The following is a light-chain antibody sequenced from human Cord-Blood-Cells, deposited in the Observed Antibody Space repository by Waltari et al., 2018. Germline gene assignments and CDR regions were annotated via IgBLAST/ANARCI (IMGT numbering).Light chain of an antibody. CDR2: GSP. CDR1: QSVSSN. V-gene: IGKV3-15*01. CDR3: QQYNNWWT. Sequence: EIWTTQSPATLSVSPGERASLSCRASQSVSSNLAWYQQKPDQAPRLLIYGSPTRATGIPARFSGSGSGTEFTLTISSLQSEDFAVYYCQQYNNWWTFGQGTKVEIK. J-gene: IGKJ1*01.